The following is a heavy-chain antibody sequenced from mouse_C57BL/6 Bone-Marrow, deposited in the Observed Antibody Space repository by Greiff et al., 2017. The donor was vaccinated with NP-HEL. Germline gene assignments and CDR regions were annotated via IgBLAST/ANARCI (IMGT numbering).Heavy chain of an antibody. CDR3: ARGSSYCYAMDY. Sequence: QVQLQQSGAELARPGASVKLSCKASGYTFTSYGISWVKQRTGQGLEWIGEIYPRSGNTYYNEKFKGKATLTADKSSSTAYMELRSLTSEDSAVYFCARGSSYCYAMDYWGQGTSVTVSS. J-gene: IGHJ4*01. D-gene: IGHD1-1*01. CDR1: GYTFTSYG. V-gene: IGHV1-81*01. CDR2: IYPRSGNT.